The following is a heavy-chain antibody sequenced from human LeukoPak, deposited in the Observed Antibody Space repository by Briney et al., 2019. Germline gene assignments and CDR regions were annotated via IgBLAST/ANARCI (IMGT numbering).Heavy chain of an antibody. CDR3: AREKLYYYGSGTNWFDP. V-gene: IGHV4-34*01. CDR2: INHSGST. J-gene: IGHJ5*02. Sequence: SETLSLTCAVYGGSFSGYYWSWIRQPPGKGLEWIGEINHSGSTNYNPSLKSRVTISVDTSKNQFSLKLSSVTAADTAVYYCAREKLYYYGSGTNWFDPWGRGTLVTVSS. D-gene: IGHD3-10*01. CDR1: GGSFSGYY.